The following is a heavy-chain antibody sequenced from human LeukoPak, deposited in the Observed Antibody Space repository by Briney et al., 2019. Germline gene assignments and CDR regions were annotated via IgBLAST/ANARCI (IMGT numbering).Heavy chain of an antibody. J-gene: IGHJ6*02. CDR2: ISSSSSYI. V-gene: IGHV3-21*01. D-gene: IGHD6-19*01. CDR1: GFTFSSYA. CDR3: ARDSEWLAPGGMDV. Sequence: PGGSLRLSCAASGFTFSSYAMSWVRQAPGKGLEWVSSISSSSSYIYYADSVKGRFIISRDNAKNSLYLQMNSLRAEDTAVYYCARDSEWLAPGGMDVWGQGTTVTVSS.